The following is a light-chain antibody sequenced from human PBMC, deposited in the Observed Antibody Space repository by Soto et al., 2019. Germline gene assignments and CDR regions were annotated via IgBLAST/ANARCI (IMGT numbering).Light chain of an antibody. CDR1: QDISNH. Sequence: DIQMTQSPPSLSASVGGRVTITCRASQDISNHLAWYQQKPGKVPKLLIYGASTLQAGVHSRFSGSGSGRFFTLTINNVQPEDVATYYCQKYNSAPNTFGQGTRLEIK. CDR2: GAS. J-gene: IGKJ2*01. V-gene: IGKV1-27*01. CDR3: QKYNSAPNT.